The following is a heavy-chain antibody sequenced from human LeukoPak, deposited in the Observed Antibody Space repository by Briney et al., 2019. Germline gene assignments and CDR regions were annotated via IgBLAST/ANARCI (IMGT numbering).Heavy chain of an antibody. CDR1: GFTFSSYA. D-gene: IGHD3-10*01. Sequence: PGGSLRLSCAASGFTFSSYAMSWVRQAPGKGLEWVSAIVSSGDSTYYADSVKGRFTISRDNAKNTLYLQMNSLRAEDTAVYYCARDYYGSGLLSHLGWYYYYYMDVWGKGTTVTVSS. CDR3: ARDYYGSGLLSHLGWYYYYYMDV. J-gene: IGHJ6*03. V-gene: IGHV3-23*01. CDR2: IVSSGDST.